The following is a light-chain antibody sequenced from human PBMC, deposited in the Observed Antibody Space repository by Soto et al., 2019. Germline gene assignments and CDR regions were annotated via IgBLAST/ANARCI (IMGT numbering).Light chain of an antibody. V-gene: IGKV1-39*01. CDR3: QQSYSSPPWT. Sequence: DIPMTQSPSSLSASVGDRVNISCRASQTISTFLNWYQQKPGTAPRLLIYRASSVKSGVPPRFSGSGSGRDFTLTISSLRPEDIATYFCQQSYSSPPWTFGQGTKVEV. J-gene: IGKJ1*01. CDR1: QTISTF. CDR2: RAS.